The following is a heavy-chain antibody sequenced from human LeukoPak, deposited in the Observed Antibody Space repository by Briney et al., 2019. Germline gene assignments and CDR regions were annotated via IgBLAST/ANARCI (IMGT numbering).Heavy chain of an antibody. Sequence: ASETLSLTCAVSGGSFSTYYWSLIRQPPGKGLEWIGEINHSGSTKYNPSLKSRVTISIDTSKSQFSLKLNSVTAADTALYYCARGSRVAVSGSRPFDPWGQGTLVTVSS. D-gene: IGHD6-13*01. V-gene: IGHV4-34*01. J-gene: IGHJ5*02. CDR1: GGSFSTYY. CDR3: ARGSRVAVSGSRPFDP. CDR2: INHSGST.